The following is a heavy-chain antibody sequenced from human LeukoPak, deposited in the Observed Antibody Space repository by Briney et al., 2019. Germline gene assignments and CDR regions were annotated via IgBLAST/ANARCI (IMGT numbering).Heavy chain of an antibody. Sequence: SETLSLTCAVYGGSFSGYYWSWIRQPPGKGLEWIGEINHSGSTNYNPSLKSRVTISVDTSKNQFSLKLSSVTAADTAVYYCARTRGGTRYSSSPPCDYWGQGVLVSVSS. CDR2: INHSGST. V-gene: IGHV4-34*01. J-gene: IGHJ4*02. D-gene: IGHD6-13*01. CDR3: ARTRGGTRYSSSPPCDY. CDR1: GGSFSGYY.